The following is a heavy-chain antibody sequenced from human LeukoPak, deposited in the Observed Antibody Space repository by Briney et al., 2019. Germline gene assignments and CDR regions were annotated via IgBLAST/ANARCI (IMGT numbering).Heavy chain of an antibody. Sequence: PSETLSLTCTVSGGSISSYYWSWTRQPPGKGLEWIGYIYYSGSTNYNPSLKSRVTISVDTSKNRFSLTLSSVTAADTAIYYCVRWDYYGSGSRRLDYWGQGTLVTVSS. V-gene: IGHV4-59*08. CDR2: IYYSGST. D-gene: IGHD3-10*01. CDR1: GGSISSYY. J-gene: IGHJ4*02. CDR3: VRWDYYGSGSRRLDY.